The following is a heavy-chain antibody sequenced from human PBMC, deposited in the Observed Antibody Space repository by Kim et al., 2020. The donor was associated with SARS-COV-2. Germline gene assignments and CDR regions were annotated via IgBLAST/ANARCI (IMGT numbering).Heavy chain of an antibody. D-gene: IGHD3-9*01. CDR2: IYPGDSDT. CDR3: ARHVRYFDWPYAIDY. CDR1: GYSFTSYW. V-gene: IGHV5-51*01. Sequence: GESLKISCKGSGYSFTSYWIGWVRQMPGKGLEWMGIIYPGDSDTRYSPSFQGQVTISADKSISTAYLQWSSLKASDTAMYYCARHVRYFDWPYAIDYWGQGTLVTVSS. J-gene: IGHJ4*02.